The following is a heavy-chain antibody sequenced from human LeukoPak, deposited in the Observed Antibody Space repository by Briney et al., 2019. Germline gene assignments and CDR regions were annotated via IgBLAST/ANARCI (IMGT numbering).Heavy chain of an antibody. D-gene: IGHD6-13*01. V-gene: IGHV3-66*01. CDR1: GFTVSSNY. J-gene: IGHJ4*02. CDR3: ARERGGGSSSWFHDY. CDR2: IYSGGST. Sequence: GGSLRLSCAASGFTVSSNYMSWVRQAPGKGLEWVSVIYSGGSTYYADSVKGRFTISRDNSKNTLYLQMNSLRAEDTAVYYCARERGGGSSSWFHDYWGQGSLVTVSP.